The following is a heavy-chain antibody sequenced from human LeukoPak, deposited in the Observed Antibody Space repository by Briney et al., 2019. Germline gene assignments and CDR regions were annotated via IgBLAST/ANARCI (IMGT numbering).Heavy chain of an antibody. Sequence: GGSLRLSCAASGFTFSSYGMHWVRQVPGKGLEWVAVIWYDGSNKYHADSVKGRFTISRDNSKNTLHLQMNSLRAEDTAVYYCARDFDYYDSSGYDAPPDVWGQGTTVTVSS. J-gene: IGHJ6*02. CDR2: IWYDGSNK. CDR1: GFTFSSYG. V-gene: IGHV3-33*08. CDR3: ARDFDYYDSSGYDAPPDV. D-gene: IGHD3-22*01.